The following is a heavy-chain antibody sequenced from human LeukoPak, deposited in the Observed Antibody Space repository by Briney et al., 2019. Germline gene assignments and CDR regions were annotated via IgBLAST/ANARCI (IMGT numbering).Heavy chain of an antibody. Sequence: GESLKISCKGSGYGFSDYWIGWVRQMPGKGLELMGIIYPGDSDTRYRPSFQGQVTISADKSIYTAYLKWSSLKASDTAMYYCARLHGDYAYFQPWGQGTLVTVSS. CDR3: ARLHGDYAYFQP. CDR1: GYGFSDYW. CDR2: IYPGDSDT. D-gene: IGHD4-17*01. J-gene: IGHJ1*01. V-gene: IGHV5-51*01.